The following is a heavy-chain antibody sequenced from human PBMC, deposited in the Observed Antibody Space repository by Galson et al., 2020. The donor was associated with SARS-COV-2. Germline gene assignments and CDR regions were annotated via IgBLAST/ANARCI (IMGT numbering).Heavy chain of an antibody. J-gene: IGHJ6*03. D-gene: IGHD1-26*01. CDR1: GYTFTGYY. CDR3: ARDGVGATSGYYYYYMDV. V-gene: IGHV1-2*04. Sequence: ASVKVSCKASGYTFTGYYMHWVRQAPGQGLEWMGWINPNSGGTNYAQKFQGWVTMTRDTSISTAYMELSRLRSDDTAVYYWARDGVGATSGYYYYYMDVWGKGTTVTVSS. CDR2: INPNSGGT.